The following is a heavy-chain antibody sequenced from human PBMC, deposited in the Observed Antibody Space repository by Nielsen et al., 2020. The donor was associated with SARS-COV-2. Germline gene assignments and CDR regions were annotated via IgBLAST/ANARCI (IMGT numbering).Heavy chain of an antibody. CDR1: GFSVSRYF. J-gene: IGHJ3*02. Sequence: GGSLRLSCAASGFSVSRYFMSWVRQAPGKGLEWLSIIYRSDNSYYADSVKSRFTISRDNSKNTLYLQMNSLTGDDTAVYYCASGSGDSLAFDIWGQGTMVIVSS. CDR3: ASGSGDSLAFDI. CDR2: IYRSDNS. D-gene: IGHD1-26*01. V-gene: IGHV3-53*01.